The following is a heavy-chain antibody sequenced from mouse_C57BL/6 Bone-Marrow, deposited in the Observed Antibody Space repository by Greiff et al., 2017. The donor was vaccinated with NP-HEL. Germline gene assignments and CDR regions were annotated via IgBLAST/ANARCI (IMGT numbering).Heavy chain of an antibody. CDR1: GFSFNTYA. CDR2: IRSKSNNYAT. CDR3: VRQGYDGYYLDY. J-gene: IGHJ2*01. Sequence: EVMLVESGGGLVQPKGSLKLSCAASGFSFNTYAMNWVRQAPGKGLEWVARIRSKSNNYATYYADSLKDRFTISRDDSERMLYLQMNNLKTEDTAMYYCVRQGYDGYYLDYWGQGTTLTVSS. D-gene: IGHD2-3*01. V-gene: IGHV10-1*01.